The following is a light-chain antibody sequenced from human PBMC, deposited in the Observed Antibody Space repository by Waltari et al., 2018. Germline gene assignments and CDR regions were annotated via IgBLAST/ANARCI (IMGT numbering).Light chain of an antibody. J-gene: IGKJ1*01. CDR3: MQATHWPS. Sequence: RSSQSLEHDNGNTYLHWFQQRPGQSPRRLIYKVSNRDSGVPDRFSGSGSGTDFTLSISRVEADDVGFYYCMQATHWPSFGQGTKVEIQ. CDR1: QSLEHDNGNTY. V-gene: IGKV2-30*02. CDR2: KVS.